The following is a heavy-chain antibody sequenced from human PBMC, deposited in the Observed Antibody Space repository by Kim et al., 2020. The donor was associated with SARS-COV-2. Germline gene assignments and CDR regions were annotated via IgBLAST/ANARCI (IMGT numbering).Heavy chain of an antibody. J-gene: IGHJ6*02. Sequence: ASVKVSCKASGYTFSSYAVHWVRRAPGQRLEWMGWINAGNTNTKYSQNFQGRVTFTRDTSASTAYMELSSLRSEDTAVYYCARARSLGFYYGMDVWGQGTTVTVSS. CDR2: INAGNTNT. CDR3: ARARSLGFYYGMDV. CDR1: GYTFSSYA. V-gene: IGHV1-3*01. D-gene: IGHD7-27*01.